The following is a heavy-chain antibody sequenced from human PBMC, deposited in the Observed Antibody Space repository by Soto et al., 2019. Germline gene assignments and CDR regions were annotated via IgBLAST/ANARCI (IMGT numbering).Heavy chain of an antibody. CDR2: IYWDDDK. D-gene: IGHD5-12*01. Sequence: QITLKESGPTLVKPTQTLTLTCTLSGFSVSTSGVGVGWIRQPPGKALEWLALIYWDDDKRYSPFLKSRLTITRNTAKNRVAQTLTSRDLLQTAKYYWALRGDGYGGFKCGGQGPLVPVSS. V-gene: IGHV2-5*02. J-gene: IGHJ4*02. CDR3: ALRGDGYGGFKC. CDR1: GFSVSTSGVG.